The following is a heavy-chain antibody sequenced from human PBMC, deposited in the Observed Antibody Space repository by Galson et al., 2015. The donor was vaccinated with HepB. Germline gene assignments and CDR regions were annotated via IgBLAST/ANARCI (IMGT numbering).Heavy chain of an antibody. V-gene: IGHV3-23*01. J-gene: IGHJ4*02. Sequence: SLRLSCAASGFTFSNYSTNWVRQAPGKGLEWVSGISGSGVRTYYADSVKGQFTISRDNSKNTLYLQMNSLRAEDTAVYYCARYYYGSGSYRFDYWGQGTLVTVSS. CDR2: ISGSGVRT. CDR1: GFTFSNYS. D-gene: IGHD3-10*01. CDR3: ARYYYGSGSYRFDY.